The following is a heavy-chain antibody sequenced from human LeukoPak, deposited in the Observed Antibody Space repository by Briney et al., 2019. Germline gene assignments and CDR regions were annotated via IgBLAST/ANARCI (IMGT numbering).Heavy chain of an antibody. CDR2: VSYSGST. Sequence: SETLSFTATVSCGSIGNSYYWAWIRQPPGKGLEWIGSVSYSGSTYYNTSLKSRVTISVGTSKNQFSPKLSSVTAAYTAVSYCAGCSAVAGLTGGRGTLVTVSS. J-gene: IGHJ4*02. V-gene: IGHV4-39*01. D-gene: IGHD6-19*01. CDR3: AGCSAVAGLT. CDR1: CGSIGNSYY.